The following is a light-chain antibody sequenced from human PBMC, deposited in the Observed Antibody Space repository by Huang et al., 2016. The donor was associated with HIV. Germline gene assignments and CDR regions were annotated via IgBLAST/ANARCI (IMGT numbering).Light chain of an antibody. V-gene: IGKV3-20*01. Sequence: EVVLTQSPGTLSLSPGERATLSCRATQSVNSHLAWYQQKPGQAPRLRMYDASTRAIGVPDRFSGSGSGTDFTLTISRLEPEDFAVYYCQQYDTSRRTFGQGTKVEF. J-gene: IGKJ1*01. CDR1: QSVNSH. CDR2: DAS. CDR3: QQYDTSRRT.